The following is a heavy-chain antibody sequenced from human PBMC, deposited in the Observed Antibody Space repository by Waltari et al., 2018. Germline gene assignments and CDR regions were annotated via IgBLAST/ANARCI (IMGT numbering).Heavy chain of an antibody. D-gene: IGHD5-18*01. Sequence: QVQLQESGPGLVKPSETLSLTCTVSGGSISSYYWSWIRQPPGKGLEWIGYIYYSGGTNYNPSLKSRVTISVDTSKNQFSLKLSSVTAADTAVYYCASYYSYGEYYFDYWGQGTLVTVSS. CDR3: ASYYSYGEYYFDY. V-gene: IGHV4-59*01. J-gene: IGHJ4*02. CDR1: GGSISSYY. CDR2: IYYSGGT.